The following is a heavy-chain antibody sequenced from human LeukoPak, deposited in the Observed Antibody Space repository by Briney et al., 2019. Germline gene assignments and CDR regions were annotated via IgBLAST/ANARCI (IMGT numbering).Heavy chain of an antibody. CDR2: ISAYNGNT. Sequence: ASVKVSCKASGGTFSSYAISWVRQAPGQGLEWMGWISAYNGNTNYAQKLQGRVTMTTDTSTSTAYMELRSLRSDDTAVYYCARDWDSGSYYRGRVVDYWGQGTLVTVSS. V-gene: IGHV1-18*01. CDR3: ARDWDSGSYYRGRVVDY. D-gene: IGHD1-26*01. CDR1: GGTFSSYA. J-gene: IGHJ4*02.